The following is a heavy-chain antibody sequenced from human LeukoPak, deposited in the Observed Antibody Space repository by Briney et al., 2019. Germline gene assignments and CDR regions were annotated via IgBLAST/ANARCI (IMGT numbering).Heavy chain of an antibody. Sequence: GASVKVSCKAFGYTFTSNYMHWVRQAPGQGPEWMGVISPSGGSTTYAQKFQGRVTLTRDMSTSTDYLELSSLRSEDTAVYYCAKPATDIYYDYVWRSYRLWDESHLWGQGTLVTVSS. J-gene: IGHJ5*02. CDR2: ISPSGGST. CDR3: AKPATDIYYDYVWRSYRLWDESHL. CDR1: GYTFTSNY. D-gene: IGHD3-16*02. V-gene: IGHV1-46*01.